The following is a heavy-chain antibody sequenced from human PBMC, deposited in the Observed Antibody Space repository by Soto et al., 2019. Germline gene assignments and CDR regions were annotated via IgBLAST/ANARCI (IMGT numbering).Heavy chain of an antibody. CDR2: ISAYNGNT. Sequence: ASVKVSCKASGYTFTSYGISWVRQAPGQGLEWMGWISAYNGNTNYAQRLQGRVTMTTDTSTSTAYMELRSLRSDDTAVYYCARAGITIFGVVIDRDDAFDIWGQGTMVTVSS. CDR1: GYTFTSYG. CDR3: ARAGITIFGVVIDRDDAFDI. J-gene: IGHJ3*02. V-gene: IGHV1-18*01. D-gene: IGHD3-3*01.